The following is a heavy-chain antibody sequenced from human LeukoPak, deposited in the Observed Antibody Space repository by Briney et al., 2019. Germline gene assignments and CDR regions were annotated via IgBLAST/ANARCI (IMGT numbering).Heavy chain of an antibody. D-gene: IGHD5-18*01. CDR2: INHSGST. J-gene: IGHJ4*02. CDR1: GGSISTSNYY. Sequence: PSETLSLTCTVSGGSISTSNYYWSWIRQPPGKGLEWIGEINHSGSTNYNPSLKSRVTISVDTSKNQFSLKLSSVTAADTAVYYCARGVDTAMVILEYYFDYWGQGTLVTVSS. CDR3: ARGVDTAMVILEYYFDY. V-gene: IGHV4-39*07.